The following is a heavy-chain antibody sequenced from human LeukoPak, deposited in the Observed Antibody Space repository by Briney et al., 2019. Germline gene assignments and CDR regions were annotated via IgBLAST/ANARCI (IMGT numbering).Heavy chain of an antibody. Sequence: SETLSLTCTVSGGFINSSSFYWGWIRQPPGKGLEWIGTIYYSGSTYYNPSLKSRVTISVDTSKNQLSLKLSSVTAADTAVYYCARWYSNTWKYYFDYWGQGTLVTVSS. CDR3: ARWYSNTWKYYFDY. CDR2: IYYSGST. CDR1: GGFINSSSFY. V-gene: IGHV4-39*01. J-gene: IGHJ4*02. D-gene: IGHD6-13*01.